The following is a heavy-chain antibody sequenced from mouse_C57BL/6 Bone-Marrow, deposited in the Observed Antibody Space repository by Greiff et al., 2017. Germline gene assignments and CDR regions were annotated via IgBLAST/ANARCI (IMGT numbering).Heavy chain of an antibody. CDR3: TAVYYGNPWYFDV. J-gene: IGHJ1*03. V-gene: IGHV5-9-1*02. CDR1: GFTFSSYA. CDR2: ISSGGDYI. Sequence: EVKLVESGEGLVKPGGSLKLSCAASGFTFSSYAMSWVRQTPEKRLEWVAYISSGGDYIYYADTVKGRFTISRDNARNTLYLQMSSLKSEDTAMYYCTAVYYGNPWYFDVWGTGTTVTVSS. D-gene: IGHD2-1*01.